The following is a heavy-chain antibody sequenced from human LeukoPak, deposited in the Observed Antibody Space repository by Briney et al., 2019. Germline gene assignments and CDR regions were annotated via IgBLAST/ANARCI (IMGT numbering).Heavy chain of an antibody. CDR2: INPNSVGT. CDR1: GYTFTGYS. J-gene: IGHJ4*02. D-gene: IGHD1-26*01. CDR3: ARALRSGSYYEVDS. Sequence: ASVKVSCKASGYTFTGYSMHWVRQAPGQGLEWMGWINPNSVGTNFAQKFQGRVTMTRDTSISTAYMELSRLRSDDTAVYYCARALRSGSYYEVDSWGQGTLVTVSS. V-gene: IGHV1-2*02.